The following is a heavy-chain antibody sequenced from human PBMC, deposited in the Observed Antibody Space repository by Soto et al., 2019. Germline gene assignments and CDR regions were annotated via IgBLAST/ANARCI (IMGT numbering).Heavy chain of an antibody. CDR3: ARMYYDFWSGSRYGMDV. D-gene: IGHD3-3*01. V-gene: IGHV3-33*01. J-gene: IGHJ6*02. CDR2: IWYDGSNK. Sequence: GGSLRLSCAASGFTFSSYGMHWVRQAPGKGLEWVAVIWYDGSNKYYADSVKGRFTISRDNSKNTLYLQMNSLRAVDTAVYYCARMYYDFWSGSRYGMDVWGQGTTVTAP. CDR1: GFTFSSYG.